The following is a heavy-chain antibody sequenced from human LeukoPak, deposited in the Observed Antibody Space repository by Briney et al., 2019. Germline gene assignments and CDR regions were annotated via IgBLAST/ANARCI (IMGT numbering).Heavy chain of an antibody. Sequence: PGESLQISCKGSGYSFSNRWIGWVRQMPGKGLEWMGIIYPDDSDTIYSPSFEGQVTISADKSISTAYLQLSSLKASDTAMYYCARGAYGSGSYYNYYGMDVWGQGTTVTVSS. J-gene: IGHJ6*02. V-gene: IGHV5-51*01. CDR2: IYPDDSDT. D-gene: IGHD3-10*01. CDR1: GYSFSNRW. CDR3: ARGAYGSGSYYNYYGMDV.